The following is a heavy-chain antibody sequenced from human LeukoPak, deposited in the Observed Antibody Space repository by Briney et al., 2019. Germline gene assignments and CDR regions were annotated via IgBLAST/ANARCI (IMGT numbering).Heavy chain of an antibody. V-gene: IGHV1-2*02. Sequence: ASVKVSCRASVYTFTAYYMHWVRQAPGQGLEWMGWINPNSGGTNYAQKFQGRVTMTRDTSISTAYMELSRLRSDDTAVYYCARESDVGKDFDCWGQGTLVTVSS. CDR1: VYTFTAYY. J-gene: IGHJ4*02. CDR2: INPNSGGT. D-gene: IGHD1-1*01. CDR3: ARESDVGKDFDC.